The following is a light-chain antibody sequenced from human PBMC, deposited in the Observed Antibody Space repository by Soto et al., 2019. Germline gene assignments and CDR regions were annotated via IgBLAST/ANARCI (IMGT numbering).Light chain of an antibody. CDR3: QQYYDPPLS. CDR2: WAS. V-gene: IGKV4-1*01. Sequence: EILMIEYAGSSGVSLYDKTTINCKSSRSVLYRSNNKNYLAWYQQKPGQPPRLLIYWASTRESGVPDRFSGSGFGTDCTLTICSLEVGDAAHHFFQQYYDPPLSFGQGAKRDI. CDR1: RSVLYRSNNKNY. J-gene: IGKJ1*01.